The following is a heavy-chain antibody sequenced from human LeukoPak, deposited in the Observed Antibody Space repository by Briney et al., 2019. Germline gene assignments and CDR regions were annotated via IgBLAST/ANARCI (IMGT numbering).Heavy chain of an antibody. CDR3: ARDLPNYDIFGGVAY. V-gene: IGHV3-21*01. CDR1: GFTFSSYS. J-gene: IGHJ4*02. CDR2: ISSSSSYI. D-gene: IGHD3-9*01. Sequence: GGSLRLSCAASGFTFSSYSMNWVRQAPGKGLEWVSSISSSSSYIYYADSVKGRFTISRDNAKNSLYLQMNSLRAEDTAVYYCARDLPNYDIFGGVAYWGQGTLVTVSS.